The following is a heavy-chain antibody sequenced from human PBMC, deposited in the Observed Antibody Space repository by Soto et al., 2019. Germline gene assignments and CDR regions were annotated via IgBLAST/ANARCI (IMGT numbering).Heavy chain of an antibody. D-gene: IGHD3-10*01. CDR2: IYYSGST. CDR1: GGSISSSSYY. Sequence: QLQLQESGAGLVKPSETLSLTCTVSGGSISSSSYYWGWIRQPPGKGLEWIGSIYYSGSTYYNPSLKSRVTISVDTSKNQFSLKLSSVTAADTAVYYCARRSLGRGVIITAYTDAFDIWGQGTMVTVSS. J-gene: IGHJ3*02. V-gene: IGHV4-39*01. CDR3: ARRSLGRGVIITAYTDAFDI.